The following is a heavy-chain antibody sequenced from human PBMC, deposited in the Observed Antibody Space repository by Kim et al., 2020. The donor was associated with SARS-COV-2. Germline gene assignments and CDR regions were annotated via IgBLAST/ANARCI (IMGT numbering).Heavy chain of an antibody. Sequence: SETLSLTCTVSGGSISTTTYYWGWIRQPPGKGLEWIGSIYYSGSTYYNPSLKSPVTISIDTSKNPFSLRLSSVTAADTAVYYCARHRASSWEADFDYWGQGTLVTVSS. CDR2: IYYSGST. CDR3: ARHRASSWEADFDY. CDR1: GGSISTTTYY. D-gene: IGHD1-26*01. V-gene: IGHV4-39*01. J-gene: IGHJ4*02.